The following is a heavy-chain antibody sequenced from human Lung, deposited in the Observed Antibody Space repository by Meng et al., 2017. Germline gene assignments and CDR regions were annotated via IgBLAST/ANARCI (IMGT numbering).Heavy chain of an antibody. CDR1: GGTFDFSGYA. D-gene: IGHD3-22*01. V-gene: IGHV1-69*05. CDR2: IIPIFGSA. Sequence: SVTLSCKASGGTFDFSGYAFSWVRQAPVQGLEWMGGIIPIFGSANYAEKCQGRITMKTDESTSTAYMELSSLRSEDTAVYFCARNYYDSSAYYGPFDYWGQGTLVTVSS. J-gene: IGHJ4*02. CDR3: ARNYYDSSAYYGPFDY.